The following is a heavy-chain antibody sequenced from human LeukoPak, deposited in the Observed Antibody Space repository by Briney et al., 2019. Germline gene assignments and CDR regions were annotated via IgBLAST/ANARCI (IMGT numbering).Heavy chain of an antibody. Sequence: PSETLSLTCAVYGGSFSGYYWSWIRQPPGKGLEWIGEINHSGSTNYNPSLKSRVTISVDTSKNQFSLKLSSVTAADTAVYYRARGNRYYYGSGSYKYFQHWGQGTLVTVSS. CDR1: GGSFSGYY. CDR2: INHSGST. CDR3: ARGNRYYYGSGSYKYFQH. V-gene: IGHV4-34*01. D-gene: IGHD3-10*01. J-gene: IGHJ1*01.